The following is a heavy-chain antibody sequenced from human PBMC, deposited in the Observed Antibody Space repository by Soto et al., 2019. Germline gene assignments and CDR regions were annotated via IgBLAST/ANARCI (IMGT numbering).Heavy chain of an antibody. CDR2: INHSGST. D-gene: IGHD3-9*01. V-gene: IGHV4-34*01. Sequence: SETLSLTCAVYGGSFSGYYWSWIRQPPGKGLEWIGEINHSGSTNYNPSLKSRVTISVDTSKNQFSLKLSSVTAADTAVYYRARGGVRYFDRLLYGDAFDIWGQGTMVTVSS. CDR1: GGSFSGYY. J-gene: IGHJ3*02. CDR3: ARGGVRYFDRLLYGDAFDI.